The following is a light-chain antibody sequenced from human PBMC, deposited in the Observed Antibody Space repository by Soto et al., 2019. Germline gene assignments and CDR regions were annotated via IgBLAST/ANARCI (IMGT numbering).Light chain of an antibody. Sequence: DIQMTQSPSSLSASVGDRVTITCQASQDISNYLNWYQQKPGKAPKLLIYDASNLETGVPSRFSGSGSGTDFTFTISSLQPEDIATYYCQQSYSTPYSFGQGTKVEMK. V-gene: IGKV1-33*01. CDR3: QQSYSTPYS. CDR1: QDISNY. J-gene: IGKJ2*03. CDR2: DAS.